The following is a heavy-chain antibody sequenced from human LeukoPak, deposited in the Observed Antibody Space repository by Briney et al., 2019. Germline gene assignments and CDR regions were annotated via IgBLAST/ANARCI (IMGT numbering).Heavy chain of an antibody. V-gene: IGHV3-21*01. CDR2: ISSSSSYI. D-gene: IGHD5-18*01. J-gene: IGHJ4*02. Sequence: PGGSLRLSCAASGFTFSSYSMNWVRQAPGKGLEWASSISSSSSYIYYADSVKGRFTISRDNAKNSLYLQMNSLRAEDTAVYYCARSSRGYSYGYGFDYWGQGTLVTVSS. CDR1: GFTFSSYS. CDR3: ARSSRGYSYGYGFDY.